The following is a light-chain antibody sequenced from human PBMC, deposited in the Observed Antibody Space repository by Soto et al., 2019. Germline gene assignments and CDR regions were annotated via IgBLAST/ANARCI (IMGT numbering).Light chain of an antibody. CDR3: MQGTHWPPT. V-gene: IGKV2-30*01. CDR1: QSLVYSDGNTY. J-gene: IGKJ2*01. CDR2: KVS. Sequence: DVVMTQSPLSLPVTLGQPASISCRSSQSLVYSDGNTYLNWFQQRPGQSPRRLIYKVSNRDSGVPDRFSGSGLGTDFTLKISRVEAEDVGVYNCMQGTHWPPTFGQGTKLEIK.